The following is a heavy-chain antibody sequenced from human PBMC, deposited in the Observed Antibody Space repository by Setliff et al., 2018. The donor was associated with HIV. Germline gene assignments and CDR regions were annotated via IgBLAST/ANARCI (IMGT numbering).Heavy chain of an antibody. V-gene: IGHV1-2*02. CDR1: GYTFTDYF. CDR2: ISPDNANT. Sequence: ASVKVSCKSSGYTFTDYFMHWVRQAPGQGLEWMGWISPDNANTRISQRFRGSVTMTRDTSTQTAYMELTSLTFRDTAVYYCARGFYSWNLWGQGTLVTVSS. D-gene: IGHD1-20*01. J-gene: IGHJ5*02. CDR3: ARGFYSWNL.